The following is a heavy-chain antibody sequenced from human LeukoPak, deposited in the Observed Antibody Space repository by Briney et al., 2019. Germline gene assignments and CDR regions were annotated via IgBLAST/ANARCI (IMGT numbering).Heavy chain of an antibody. J-gene: IGHJ4*02. D-gene: IGHD3-3*01. CDR2: ISSSSSYI. Sequence: GSLRLSCAASGFTFSSYSMNWVRQAPGKGLEWVSSISSSSSYIYYADSVKGRFTISRDNAKNSLYLQMNSLRAEDTAVYYCARDPATDFWSGYYKGPIDYWGQGTLVTVSS. CDR1: GFTFSSYS. CDR3: ARDPATDFWSGYYKGPIDY. V-gene: IGHV3-21*01.